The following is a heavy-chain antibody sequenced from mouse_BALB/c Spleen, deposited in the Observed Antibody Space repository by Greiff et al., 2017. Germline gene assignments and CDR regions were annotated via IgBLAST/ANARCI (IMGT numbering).Heavy chain of an antibody. D-gene: IGHD3-1*01. CDR1: GFTFSSYG. J-gene: IGHJ3*01. CDR2: INSNGGST. V-gene: IGHV5-6-3*01. Sequence: DVQLQESGGGLVQPGGSLKLSCAASGFTFSSYGMSWVRQTPDKRLELVATINSNGGSTYYPDSVKGRFTISRDNAKNTLYLQMSSLKSEDTAMYYCARDRGYFRVLFAYWGQGTLVTVSA. CDR3: ARDRGYFRVLFAY.